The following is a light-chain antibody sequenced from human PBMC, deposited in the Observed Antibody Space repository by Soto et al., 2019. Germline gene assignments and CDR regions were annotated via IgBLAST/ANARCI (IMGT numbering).Light chain of an antibody. CDR2: DAS. Sequence: DIQVTQSPSTLSASVGDRVTITCRASQPISTWLAWYQEKPGKAPKLLIYDASSLEGGVPSRFSGSGSATEFTLTISCLQPDDFATYYCHQYNYYRPTFGQGTKVEIK. CDR3: HQYNYYRPT. V-gene: IGKV1-5*01. CDR1: QPISTW. J-gene: IGKJ1*01.